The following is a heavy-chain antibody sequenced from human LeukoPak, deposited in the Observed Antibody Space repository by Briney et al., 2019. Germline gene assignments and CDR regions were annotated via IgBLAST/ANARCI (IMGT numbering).Heavy chain of an antibody. V-gene: IGHV4-30-4*01. CDR2: IYYSGST. CDR3: ASRSGGSCYSLGLDY. Sequence: PSETLSLTCTVSGGSISSGDYYWSWIRQPPGKGLEWIGNIYYSGSTYYNPSLKSRVTISVDTSKNQFSLKLSSVTAADTAVYYCASRSGGSCYSLGLDYWGQGTLVTVSS. J-gene: IGHJ4*02. CDR1: GGSISSGDYY. D-gene: IGHD2-15*01.